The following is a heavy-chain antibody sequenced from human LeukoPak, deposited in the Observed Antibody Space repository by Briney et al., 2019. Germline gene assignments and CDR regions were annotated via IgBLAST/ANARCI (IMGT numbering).Heavy chain of an antibody. CDR1: GYTFTVYY. J-gene: IGHJ4*02. V-gene: IGHV1-2*02. D-gene: IGHD4-17*01. CDR3: AREADYGDYFGY. Sequence: ASVKVSCKASGYTFTVYYMHWVRQAPGQGLEWMGWINPNSGGTNYAQKFQGRVTMTRDTSISTAYMELSRLRSDDTAVYYCAREADYGDYFGYWGQGTLVTVSS. CDR2: INPNSGGT.